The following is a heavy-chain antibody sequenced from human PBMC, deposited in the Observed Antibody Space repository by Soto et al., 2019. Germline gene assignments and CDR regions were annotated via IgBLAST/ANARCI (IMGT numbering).Heavy chain of an antibody. V-gene: IGHV3-15*07. CDR3: TPYLLYYDSSGYYYYDY. D-gene: IGHD3-22*01. CDR2: IKSKTDGGTT. Sequence: GGSLRLSCAASGFTFSNAWMNWVRQAPGKGLEWVGRIKSKTDGGTTDYAAPVKGRFTISRDDSKNTLYLQMNSLKTEDTAVYYCTPYLLYYDSSGYYYYDYWGQGTLVPVSS. J-gene: IGHJ4*02. CDR1: GFTFSNAW.